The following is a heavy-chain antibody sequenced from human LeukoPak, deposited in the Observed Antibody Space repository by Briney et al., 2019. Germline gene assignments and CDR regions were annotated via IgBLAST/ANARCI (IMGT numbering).Heavy chain of an antibody. J-gene: IGHJ4*02. CDR3: ASASGWYYFDY. Sequence: GGSLRLSCAASGFTFSSYAMSWVRQAPGKGLEWVSAISGSGGSTYYADSVKGRFTISRDNSKNTLYLQMSSLRAEDTAVYYCASASGWYYFDYWGQGTLVTVSS. D-gene: IGHD2-15*01. V-gene: IGHV3-23*01. CDR2: ISGSGGST. CDR1: GFTFSSYA.